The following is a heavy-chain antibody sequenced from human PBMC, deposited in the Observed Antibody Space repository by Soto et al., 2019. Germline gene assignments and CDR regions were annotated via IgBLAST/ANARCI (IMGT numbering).Heavy chain of an antibody. D-gene: IGHD7-27*01. CDR3: TKGPSGDKVDS. CDR2: IYNGGST. CDR1: GGSISNVHYC. V-gene: IGHV4-30-4*01. J-gene: IGHJ4*02. Sequence: QVQLQESGPGLVKPSQTLSLTCTVSGGSISNVHYCWSWIRQPPDQGPEWIGNIYNGGSTYSNPSLQSRVTISADASKNQFSLNLSSVSAADSAVYYCTKGPSGDKVDSWGQGILVSVSS.